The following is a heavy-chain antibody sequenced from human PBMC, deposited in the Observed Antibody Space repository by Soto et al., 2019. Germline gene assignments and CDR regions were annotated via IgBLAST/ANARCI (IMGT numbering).Heavy chain of an antibody. CDR2: IYSKEGKI. CDR1: GYIFNNYG. J-gene: IGHJ4*02. D-gene: IGHD5-12*01. Sequence: QVQLVQSGAEVQKLGASVKVSCKASGYIFNNYGISWVRQAPGQGLEWMGWIYSKEGKINFAQKFQGRVTLTTDTSTSTAYIELRSLRFDDSAVYFCARDIAYDIDYWGQGTLVTVSS. CDR3: ARDIAYDIDY. V-gene: IGHV1-18*01.